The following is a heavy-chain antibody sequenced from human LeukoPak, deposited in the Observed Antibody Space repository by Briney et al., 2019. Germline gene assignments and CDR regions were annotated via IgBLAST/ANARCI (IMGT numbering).Heavy chain of an antibody. CDR2: IGVRGGSS. D-gene: IGHD3-22*01. V-gene: IGHV3-23*01. CDR1: GFTFADYA. CDR3: ARDGYYDSSGPGMDV. J-gene: IGHJ6*02. Sequence: GGSLRLSCAASGFTFADYAMTWVRQAPGKGLEWVSVIGVRGGSSYYADSAKGRFTISRDNSKSTLYLQMNGLRAEDTAVYYCARDGYYDSSGPGMDVWGQGTTVTVSS.